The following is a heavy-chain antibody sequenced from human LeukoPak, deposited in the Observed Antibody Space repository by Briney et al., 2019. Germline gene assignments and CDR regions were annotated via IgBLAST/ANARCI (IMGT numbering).Heavy chain of an antibody. CDR2: IKAGNGDT. V-gene: IGHV1-3*01. J-gene: IGHJ4*02. Sequence: RASVKVSCKASGYIFTKYVVHWVRQAPGQRPEWMGWIKAGNGDTKYSQNFQDRLTITRDTSASTVYMELSSLTSEDTALYYCARDDCGDTCYPGGYWGQGTLVTVSS. D-gene: IGHD2-21*01. CDR3: ARDDCGDTCYPGGY. CDR1: GYIFTKYV.